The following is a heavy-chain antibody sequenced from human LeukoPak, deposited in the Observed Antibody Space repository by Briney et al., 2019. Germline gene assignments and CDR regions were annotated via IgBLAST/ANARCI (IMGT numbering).Heavy chain of an antibody. CDR1: GITLSHYA. CDR3: ASGGVVYGACCDF. CDR2: ISGSGGNI. D-gene: IGHD3-16*01. J-gene: IGHJ4*02. Sequence: GGSLRLSCEASGITLSHYAMSWVRQAPGKGLEWVSAISGSGGNIYHADFVKGRFTISRDNHKYTLYLQMNSLGVEDTAVYYCASGGVVYGACCDFWGQGTLVTVSS. V-gene: IGHV3-23*01.